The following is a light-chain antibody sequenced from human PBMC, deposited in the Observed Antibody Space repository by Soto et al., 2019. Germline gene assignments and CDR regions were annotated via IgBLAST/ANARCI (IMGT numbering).Light chain of an antibody. J-gene: IGKJ2*01. V-gene: IGKV4-1*01. CDR1: QSLLWSPNNKNY. Sequence: DVVMTQSPDSLAVCLGERATIKCKSGQSLLWSPNNKNYLAWYQQIPGQPPKLLICWASTRESEVPDRFSGSGSKTDSTLSIISLLAQDFSVYYCQQYHSILVTFGLATRLEI. CDR3: QQYHSILVT. CDR2: WAS.